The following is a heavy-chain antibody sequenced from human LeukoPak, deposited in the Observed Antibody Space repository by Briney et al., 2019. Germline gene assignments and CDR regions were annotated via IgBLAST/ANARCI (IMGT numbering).Heavy chain of an antibody. CDR2: IYYSGST. CDR1: GGSISSYY. J-gene: IGHJ5*02. CDR3: ARHNYDSLTGYHPNWFDP. D-gene: IGHD3-9*01. Sequence: SETLSLTCTVSGGSISSYYWSWIRQPPGKGLEWIGYIYYSGSTNYNPSLKSRVTISVDTSKNQFSLKLSSVTAADTAVYYCARHNYDSLTGYHPNWFDPWGQGTLVTVSS. V-gene: IGHV4-59*08.